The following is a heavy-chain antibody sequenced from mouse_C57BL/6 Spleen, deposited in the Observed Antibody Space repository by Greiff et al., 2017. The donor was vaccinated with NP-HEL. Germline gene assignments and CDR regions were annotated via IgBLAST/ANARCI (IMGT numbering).Heavy chain of an antibody. V-gene: IGHV1-15*01. CDR2: IDPETGGT. CDR1: GYTFTDYE. D-gene: IGHD3-2*02. CDR3: TRRGQHRHNYFDY. Sequence: VQLQQSGAGLVRPGASVTLSCKASGYTFTDYEMHWVQQTPVHGLEWIGAIDPETGGTAYNQKFKGKAILTTDKSSSTAYMELRSLTSEDSAVYYCTRRGQHRHNYFDYWGQGTTLTVSS. J-gene: IGHJ2*01.